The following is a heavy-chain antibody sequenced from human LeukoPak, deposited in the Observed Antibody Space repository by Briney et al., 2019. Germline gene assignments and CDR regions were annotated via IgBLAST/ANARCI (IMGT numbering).Heavy chain of an antibody. V-gene: IGHV4-34*01. D-gene: IGHD6-13*01. J-gene: IGHJ4*02. CDR3: ARTPNSGYSSSWFFDY. Sequence: SETLSLTCAVYGGSFSGYYWSWIRQPPGKGLEWIGEINHSGSTNYNPSLKSRVTISVDTSKNQFSLKLSSVTAVDTAVYYCARTPNSGYSSSWFFDYWGQGTLVTVSS. CDR2: INHSGST. CDR1: GGSFSGYY.